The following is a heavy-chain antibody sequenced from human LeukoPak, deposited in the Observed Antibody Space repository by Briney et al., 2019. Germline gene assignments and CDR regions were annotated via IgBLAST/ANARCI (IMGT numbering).Heavy chain of an antibody. CDR2: ISRSGRAT. V-gene: IGHV3-20*01. CDR3: ARVPGSHYYYYMDV. CDR1: GFKFDDYE. Sequence: GGSLTLSCAASGFKFDDYEMSWVRQVPGKGLEYVSCISRSGRATGYGDSVKGRFTIFRDNAKNSLLLQMTSLRAEDTALYHCARVPGSHYYYYMDVWGKGAAVTVSS. J-gene: IGHJ6*03.